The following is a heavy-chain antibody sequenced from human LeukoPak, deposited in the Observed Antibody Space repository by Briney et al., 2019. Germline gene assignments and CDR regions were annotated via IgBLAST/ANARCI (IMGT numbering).Heavy chain of an antibody. CDR3: TRSRWLAWYVDF. Sequence: SETLSLTCTVSGGSISSGTYYWDWIRQPPGKGLEWIGSLYYSGSTYYDPSLKSRVNISLDTSKNQFSLKLSSVTAADTAVYYCTRSRWLAWYVDFWGQGTLVTVSS. V-gene: IGHV4-39*01. CDR1: GGSISSGTYY. D-gene: IGHD6-19*01. J-gene: IGHJ4*02. CDR2: LYYSGST.